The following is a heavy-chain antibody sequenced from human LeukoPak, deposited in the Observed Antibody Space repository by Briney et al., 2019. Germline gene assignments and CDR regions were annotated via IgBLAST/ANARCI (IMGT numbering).Heavy chain of an antibody. J-gene: IGHJ3*02. V-gene: IGHV1-18*01. Sequence: ASVKVSCKASGYTFTSYGISWVRQAPGQGLEWMGWISAYNGTSNNAQKLQGRVTMTTDSSTSTAFMELRSLRSDYTAVFFCARRTGAQYSSDAFDIWGQGTMVTVSS. D-gene: IGHD5-18*01. CDR3: ARRTGAQYSSDAFDI. CDR2: ISAYNGTS. CDR1: GYTFTSYG.